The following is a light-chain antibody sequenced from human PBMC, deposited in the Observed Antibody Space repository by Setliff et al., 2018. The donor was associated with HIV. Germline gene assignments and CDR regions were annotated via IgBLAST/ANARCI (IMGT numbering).Light chain of an antibody. CDR1: SSDVDGYNY. CDR3: SSYTSDTPLYV. Sequence: QSALTQPASVSGSPGQSITISCTGSSSDVDGYNYVSWYQQHPGKAPKPMIYAVNNRPSGVSNRCSGSKSGNTASLTISGLQAEDEADYHCSSYTSDTPLYVFGAGTKVTV. CDR2: AVN. J-gene: IGLJ1*01. V-gene: IGLV2-14*03.